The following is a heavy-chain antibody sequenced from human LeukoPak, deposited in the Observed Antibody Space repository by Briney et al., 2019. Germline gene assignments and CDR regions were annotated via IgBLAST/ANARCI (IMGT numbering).Heavy chain of an antibody. Sequence: GGSLRLSCAASGFTFSSYGMHWVRQAPGKGLEWVAVISYDGSNKYYADSVKGRFTISRDNSKNTLYLQMNSLRAEDTAVYYCARGSVGATLYNWFDPWGQGTLVTVSS. V-gene: IGHV3-30*03. CDR3: ARGSVGATLYNWFDP. J-gene: IGHJ5*02. CDR2: ISYDGSNK. CDR1: GFTFSSYG. D-gene: IGHD1-26*01.